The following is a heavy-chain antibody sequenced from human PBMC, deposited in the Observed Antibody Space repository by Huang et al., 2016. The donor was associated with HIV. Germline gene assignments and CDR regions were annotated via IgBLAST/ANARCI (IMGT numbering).Heavy chain of an antibody. D-gene: IGHD3-22*01. J-gene: IGHJ4*02. CDR2: MNPKSGNK. CDR3: ARARGYLYDSTGYYSRYYFDS. CDR1: SNYD. Sequence: SNYDFNWVRQASGQGLEWMGWMNPKSGNKGYAQKFQGRVTITRNTSRSTAYIELTSLRSEDTAVYYCARARGYLYDSTGYYSRYYFDSWDQGTLVTVSS. V-gene: IGHV1-8*02.